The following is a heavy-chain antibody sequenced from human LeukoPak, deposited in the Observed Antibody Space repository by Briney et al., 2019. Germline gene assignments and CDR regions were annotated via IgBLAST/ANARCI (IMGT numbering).Heavy chain of an antibody. CDR2: IYYSGTT. Sequence: SQTLSLTCTVSGGSISTGGYYWNWIRQHPGKGLEWIGYIYYSGTTYYNPSLKSRLTISVDTSKNQFSLKLSSVTAADTAVYYCARTIFGAVISQRYYFDYWGQGTLVTVSS. J-gene: IGHJ4*02. CDR1: GGSISTGGYY. V-gene: IGHV4-31*03. D-gene: IGHD3-3*01. CDR3: ARTIFGAVISQRYYFDY.